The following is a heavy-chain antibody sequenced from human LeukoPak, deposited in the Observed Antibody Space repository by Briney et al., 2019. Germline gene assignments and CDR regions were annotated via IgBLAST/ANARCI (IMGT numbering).Heavy chain of an antibody. J-gene: IGHJ4*02. V-gene: IGHV3-30*04. Sequence: GGSLRLSCAASGFTFSSYAMHWVRQAPGKGLEWVAIISYDGSNKYYADSVKGRFTISRDNSKNTLYLQMNSLRAEDTAVYYCAKDQLYSSSSHFDYWGQGTLVTVSS. CDR3: AKDQLYSSSSHFDY. D-gene: IGHD6-6*01. CDR1: GFTFSSYA. CDR2: ISYDGSNK.